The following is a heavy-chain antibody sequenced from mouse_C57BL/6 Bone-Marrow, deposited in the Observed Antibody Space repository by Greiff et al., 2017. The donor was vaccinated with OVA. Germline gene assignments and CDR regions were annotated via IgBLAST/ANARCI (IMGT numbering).Heavy chain of an antibody. CDR1: GYAFTNYL. V-gene: IGHV1-54*01. CDR3: ARDHYAMDY. Sequence: QVQLKESGAELVRPGTSVKVSCKASGYAFTNYLIEWVKQRPGQGLEWIGVINPGSGGTNYNEKFKGKATLTADKSSSTAYMQLSSLTSEDSAVYFCARDHYAMDYWGQGTSVTVSS. J-gene: IGHJ4*01. CDR2: INPGSGGT.